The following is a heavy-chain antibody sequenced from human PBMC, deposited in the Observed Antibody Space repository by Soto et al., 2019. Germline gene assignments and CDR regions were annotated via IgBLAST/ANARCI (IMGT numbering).Heavy chain of an antibody. J-gene: IGHJ6*02. V-gene: IGHV4-31*03. Sequence: SETLSLTCTVSGGSISSGGYYRSWIRQHPGKGLEWIGYIYYSGSTYYNPSLKSRVTISVDTSKNQFSLKLSSVTAADTAVYYCARDRALCSGGSCYSGYYYYGMDVWGQGTTVTVSS. D-gene: IGHD2-15*01. CDR1: GGSISSGGYY. CDR3: ARDRALCSGGSCYSGYYYYGMDV. CDR2: IYYSGST.